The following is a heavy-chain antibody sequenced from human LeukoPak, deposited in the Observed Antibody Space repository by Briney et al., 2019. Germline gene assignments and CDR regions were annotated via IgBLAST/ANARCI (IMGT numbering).Heavy chain of an antibody. CDR1: GFTFSSYS. CDR2: ISSSSSYI. Sequence: PGGSLRLSCAASGFTFSSYSMNWVRQAPGKGLEWVSSISSSSSYIYYADSVKGRFTISRDNAKNSLYLQMNSLRAEDTAVYYCARGIITMVSCWFDFWGQGTLVTVSS. CDR3: ARGIITMVSCWFDF. J-gene: IGHJ5*01. D-gene: IGHD3-10*01. V-gene: IGHV3-21*01.